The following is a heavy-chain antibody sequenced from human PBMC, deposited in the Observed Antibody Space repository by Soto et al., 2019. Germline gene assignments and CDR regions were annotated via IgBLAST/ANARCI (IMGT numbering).Heavy chain of an antibody. D-gene: IGHD2-15*01. CDR1: GFTFSNHG. V-gene: IGHV3-33*01. Sequence: QVQSVESGGGVVQPGTSLRLSCAVSGFTFSNHGMHWVRQAPGKGLEWVAFISYDVLNKDKVDSLKGRFTISRDNFKDTLFLQMNTLRADDTAVYYCARDRGWSRSHYFDSWGQGTLVTVSS. CDR2: ISYDVLNK. J-gene: IGHJ4*02. CDR3: ARDRGWSRSHYFDS.